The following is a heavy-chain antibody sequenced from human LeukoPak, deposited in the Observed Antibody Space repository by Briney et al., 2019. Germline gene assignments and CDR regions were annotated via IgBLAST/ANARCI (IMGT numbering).Heavy chain of an antibody. CDR2: ISYDGSNK. CDR3: AKEREIQLWLKSYYFDY. D-gene: IGHD5-18*01. CDR1: GFTFSSYG. Sequence: PGRSLRLSCAASGFTFSSYGMHWVRQAPGKGLEWVAVISYDGSNKYYADSVKGRFTISRDNAKNSLDLQMNSLRAEDTAVYYCAKEREIQLWLKSYYFDYWGQGTLVTVSS. V-gene: IGHV3-30*18. J-gene: IGHJ4*02.